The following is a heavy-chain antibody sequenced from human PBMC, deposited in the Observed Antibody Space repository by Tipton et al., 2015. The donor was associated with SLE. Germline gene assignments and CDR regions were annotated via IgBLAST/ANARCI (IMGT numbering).Heavy chain of an antibody. D-gene: IGHD3-10*01. Sequence: RSLRLSCAASGFRFSGFAMHWVRQAPGKGLEWVALIYYDGINTYYADSVKGRFTISRDNSKNTLFLQMNSLRPEDTAVYYCARVNNFYGSGSFDYWGQGTLVTVSS. CDR2: IYYDGINT. CDR3: ARVNNFYGSGSFDY. V-gene: IGHV3-30-3*01. J-gene: IGHJ4*02. CDR1: GFRFSGFA.